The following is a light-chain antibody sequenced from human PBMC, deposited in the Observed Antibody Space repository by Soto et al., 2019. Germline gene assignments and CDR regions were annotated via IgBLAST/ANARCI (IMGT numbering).Light chain of an antibody. J-gene: IGKJ3*01. Sequence: EIVLTQSPDTLSLSPGERATLSCRASQGVSSDSLVWYQQKPGQAPRLLIYGASRRATGIPDRFSGSGSGTDFILTISRLEPEDFAVYYCQHYDNSSPSVTFGPGTKVDIK. CDR1: QGVSSDS. V-gene: IGKV3-20*01. CDR3: QHYDNSSPSVT. CDR2: GAS.